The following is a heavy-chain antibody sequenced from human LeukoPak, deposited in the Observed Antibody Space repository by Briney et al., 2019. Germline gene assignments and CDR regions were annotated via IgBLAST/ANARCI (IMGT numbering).Heavy chain of an antibody. CDR3: ARDRVVPAAIPTS. V-gene: IGHV3-66*02. Sequence: GGSLRLSCAASGFTVSSNYMSWVRQAPGKGLEWVSVIYSGGSTYYADSVKGRLTISRDNSKNTLYLQMNSLRAEDTAVYYCARDRVVPAAIPTSWGQGTLVTVSS. CDR1: GFTVSSNY. CDR2: IYSGGST. J-gene: IGHJ5*02. D-gene: IGHD2-2*02.